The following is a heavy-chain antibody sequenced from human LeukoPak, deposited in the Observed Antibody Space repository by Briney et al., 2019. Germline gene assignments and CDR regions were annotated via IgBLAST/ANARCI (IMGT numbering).Heavy chain of an antibody. CDR3: ARDIPSGSNFHEVGFGAFDI. CDR2: IYHSGST. D-gene: IGHD4-11*01. Sequence: PSQTLSLTCTVSGGSISSGGYYWSWIRQPPGKGLEWIGYIYHSGSTYYNPSLKSRVTKSVDRSKNQFSLKLSSVTAADTAVYYCARDIPSGSNFHEVGFGAFDIWGQGTMVTVSS. J-gene: IGHJ3*02. V-gene: IGHV4-30-2*01. CDR1: GGSISSGGYY.